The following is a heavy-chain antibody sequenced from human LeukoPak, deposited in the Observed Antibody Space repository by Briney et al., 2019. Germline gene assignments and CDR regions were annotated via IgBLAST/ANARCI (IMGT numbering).Heavy chain of an antibody. CDR1: VFTFSSYG. Sequence: PGGSLRLSCAVSVFTFSSYGMIWPRQAPGKGLEWVANIWYDGTNKHYADSVKGRFTISRDNSKNTLYLQMDSLRAEDTAVYYCARVIFNYDNSCLNDGGQGTLVTVSS. D-gene: IGHD3-22*01. CDR3: ARVIFNYDNSCLND. V-gene: IGHV3-33*01. J-gene: IGHJ4*02. CDR2: IWYDGTNK.